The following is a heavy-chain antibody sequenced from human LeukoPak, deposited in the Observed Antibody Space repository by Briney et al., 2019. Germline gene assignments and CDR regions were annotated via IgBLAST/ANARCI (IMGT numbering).Heavy chain of an antibody. CDR1: GFTVSSNY. J-gene: IGHJ5*01. Sequence: GGSLRLSCAASGFTVSSNYMSWVRQAPGKGLEWVSIIYRDDRTFYTDSVKDRFTISRDNSKKTLFLQMNSLRAEGTAVYYCARDLGSYVDSWGHGTLVTVSS. CDR3: ARDLGSYVDS. D-gene: IGHD5-18*01. CDR2: IYRDDRT. V-gene: IGHV3-66*01.